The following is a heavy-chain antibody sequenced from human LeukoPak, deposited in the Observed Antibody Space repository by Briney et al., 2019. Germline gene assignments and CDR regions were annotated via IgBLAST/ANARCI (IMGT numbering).Heavy chain of an antibody. CDR1: GYAFTSYG. D-gene: IGHD2-15*01. V-gene: IGHV1-18*04. J-gene: IGHJ4*02. CDR3: ARARSWDIVVVVAAKSLDY. Sequence: ASVKVSCKASGYAFTSYGISWVRQAPGQGLEWMGWISPYNGNTNYAQKLQGRVTMTTDTSTSTAYMELRSLRSDDTAVYYCARARSWDIVVVVAAKSLDYWGQGTLVTVSS. CDR2: ISPYNGNT.